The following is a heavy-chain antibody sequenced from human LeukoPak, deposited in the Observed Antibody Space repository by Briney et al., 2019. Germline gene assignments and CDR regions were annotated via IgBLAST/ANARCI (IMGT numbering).Heavy chain of an antibody. CDR3: ARVKGTYFDY. Sequence: PGGSLRLSCTVSGFPLSSYSMNWFRQAPGKGLEWVAYISASGSNIYYVDSVMGRITVSRDNPKSSLFLQMNSPRAEDTAVYYCARVKGTYFDYWGQGALVTVSS. CDR1: GFPLSSYS. J-gene: IGHJ4*02. V-gene: IGHV3-48*01. D-gene: IGHD1-1*01. CDR2: ISASGSNI.